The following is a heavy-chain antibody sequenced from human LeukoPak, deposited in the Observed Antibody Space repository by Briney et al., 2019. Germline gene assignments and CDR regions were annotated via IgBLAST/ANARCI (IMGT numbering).Heavy chain of an antibody. CDR1: GGSISNATYY. J-gene: IGHJ3*02. CDR2: LYTSGNT. CDR3: ARDRYYYDTSGPPLDI. Sequence: SETLSLTCTVSGGSISNATYYWSWIRQPAGKGLEWIGRLYTSGNTNYNPSLQSRVTISVDTSKNQFSLKLSSVTAADTAVYYCARDRYYYDTSGPPLDIWGQGTMVTVSS. D-gene: IGHD3-22*01. V-gene: IGHV4-61*02.